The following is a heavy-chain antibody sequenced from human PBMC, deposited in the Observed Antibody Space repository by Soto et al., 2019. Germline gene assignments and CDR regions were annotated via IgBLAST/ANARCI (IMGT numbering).Heavy chain of an antibody. V-gene: IGHV4-31*03. Sequence: QVQLQESGPGLVNPSQTLSLTCTVSGASISSGGDYWSWIRQHPGKGLEWIGYIYYSGATYYNPSLATRLTPAVDTSETQFSVKLSSVTAADTALYAGAMARKGYGDCAYWGQGALVTVSS. CDR1: GASISSGGDY. CDR2: IYYSGAT. CDR3: AMARKGYGDCAY. D-gene: IGHD4-17*01. J-gene: IGHJ4*02.